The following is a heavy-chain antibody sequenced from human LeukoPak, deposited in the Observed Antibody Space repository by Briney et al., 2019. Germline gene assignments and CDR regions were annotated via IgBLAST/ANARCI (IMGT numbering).Heavy chain of an antibody. D-gene: IGHD2-2*01. CDR3: ARDARHCSSTSCLDY. Sequence: GSSVTVSCTASGGTFSSYAISWVRQAPGQGLEWMGGIIPIFGTANYAQKFQGRVTITADESTSTAYMELSSLRSEDTAVYYCARDARHCSSTSCLDYWGQGTLVTVSS. CDR2: IIPIFGTA. J-gene: IGHJ4*02. CDR1: GGTFSSYA. V-gene: IGHV1-69*01.